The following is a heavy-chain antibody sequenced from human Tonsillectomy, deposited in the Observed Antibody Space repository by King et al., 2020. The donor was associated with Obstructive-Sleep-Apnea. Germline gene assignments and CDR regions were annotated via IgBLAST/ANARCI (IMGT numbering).Heavy chain of an antibody. J-gene: IGHJ3*02. CDR1: GYSFTSYW. D-gene: IGHD6-19*01. CDR3: ARRGREQWLVDAFDI. CDR2: IYPCDSDT. Sequence: VQLVQSGAEVKKPGESLKISCKGSGYSFTSYWIGWVRQMPGKGLEWMGIIYPCDSDTRYSPSFQGQVTISADKSISTAYLQWSSLKASDTAMYYCARRGREQWLVDAFDIWGQGTMVTVSS. V-gene: IGHV5-51*01.